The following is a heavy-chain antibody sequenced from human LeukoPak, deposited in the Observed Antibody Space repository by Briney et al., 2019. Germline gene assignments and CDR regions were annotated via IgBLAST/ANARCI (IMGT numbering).Heavy chain of an antibody. Sequence: SETLSLTCTVSGGSISSYYWSWIRQPPGKGLEWIGYIYYSGSTNYNPSLKSRVTISVDTSKNQFSLKLSSVTAADTAVCYCARVGRDGYNFDYWGQGTLVTVSS. CDR2: IYYSGST. CDR3: ARVGRDGYNFDY. CDR1: GGSISSYY. V-gene: IGHV4-59*01. D-gene: IGHD5-24*01. J-gene: IGHJ4*02.